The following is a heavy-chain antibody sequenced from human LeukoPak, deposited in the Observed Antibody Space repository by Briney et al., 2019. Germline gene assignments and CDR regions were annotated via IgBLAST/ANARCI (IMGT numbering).Heavy chain of an antibody. CDR3: ARQVYDILTSDI. CDR2: IDPSDSYT. V-gene: IGHV5-10-1*01. J-gene: IGHJ3*02. CDR1: GYSFTNYR. D-gene: IGHD3-9*01. Sequence: GESLKISCKGSGYSFTNYRITWVRQMPGKGLEWMGRIDPSDSYTNYSPSFQGHVTMSVDKSISTAYLQWSSLRASDTAMYYCARQVYDILTSDIWGQGTMVTVSS.